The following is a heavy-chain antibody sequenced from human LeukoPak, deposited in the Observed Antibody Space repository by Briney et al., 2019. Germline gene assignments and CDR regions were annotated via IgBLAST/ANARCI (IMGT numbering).Heavy chain of an antibody. J-gene: IGHJ6*03. D-gene: IGHD5-18*01. CDR2: MNPNSGNT. CDR3: ARDNGGTAMAYYYYYMDV. CDR1: GYTFTSYD. V-gene: IGHV1-8*01. Sequence: ASVKVSCKASGYTFTSYDINWVRQATGQGLEWMGWMNPNSGNTGYAQKFQGRVTMTRNTSISTAYMELSSLRSEDTAVYYCARDNGGTAMAYYYYYMDVWGKGTTVTISS.